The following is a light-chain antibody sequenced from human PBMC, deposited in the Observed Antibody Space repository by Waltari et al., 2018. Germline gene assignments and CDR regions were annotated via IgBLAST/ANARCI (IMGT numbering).Light chain of an antibody. CDR2: KVS. V-gene: IGKV2-30*01. CDR1: QSLVSRDGNTY. Sequence: DVVMTQSPLSLPVTLGQPASISCRSSQSLVSRDGNTYFNWFHQRPGQPPRRLLYKVSNRDSGVPDRFSGSWSGSDFTLRISRVEAEDVGVYYCMQGTHWPWTFGQGTKVEIK. J-gene: IGKJ1*01. CDR3: MQGTHWPWT.